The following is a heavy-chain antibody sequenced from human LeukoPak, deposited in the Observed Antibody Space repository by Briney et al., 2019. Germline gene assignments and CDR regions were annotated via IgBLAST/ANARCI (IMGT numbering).Heavy chain of an antibody. Sequence: ASVKVSCKASGGTFSSYAISWVRQAPGQGLEWMGGIIPIFGTANYAQKFQGRVTITADESTSTAYMELRSLRSDDTAVYYCARGAGYSFFDYWGQGTLVTVSS. CDR1: GGTFSSYA. V-gene: IGHV1-69*13. CDR3: ARGAGYSFFDY. J-gene: IGHJ4*02. CDR2: IIPIFGTA. D-gene: IGHD2-15*01.